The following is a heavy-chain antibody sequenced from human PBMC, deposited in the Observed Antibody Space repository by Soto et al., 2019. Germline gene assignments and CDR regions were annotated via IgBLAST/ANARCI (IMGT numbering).Heavy chain of an antibody. CDR1: GGSVNRYY. CDR2: INHTGGT. CDR3: ATRITVFGLLIPPFDP. J-gene: IGHJ5*02. D-gene: IGHD3-3*01. Sequence: SEPLSLTCAVYGGSVNRYYWNWIRQPPGKGLEWIGEINHTGGTHYNPSLKSRVTMSVDTSKNQFSLRLSSVTAADTAIYYCATRITVFGLLIPPFDPWGQGTQVTVSS. V-gene: IGHV4-34*01.